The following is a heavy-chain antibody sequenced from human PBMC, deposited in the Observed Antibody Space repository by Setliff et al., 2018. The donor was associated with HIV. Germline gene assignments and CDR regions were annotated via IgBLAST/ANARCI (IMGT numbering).Heavy chain of an antibody. V-gene: IGHV3-74*01. CDR2: INSDGRIT. J-gene: IGHJ4*02. D-gene: IGHD3-10*01. CDR1: GFTFSSYW. Sequence: GGSLRLSCAPSGFTFSSYWMHWVRQAPGKGLVWVSRINSDGRITDYADSVKGRFTISRDNAKNTLYLQMNSLRAEDTAVYYCARAGDYRFDYWGQGTLVTVSS. CDR3: ARAGDYRFDY.